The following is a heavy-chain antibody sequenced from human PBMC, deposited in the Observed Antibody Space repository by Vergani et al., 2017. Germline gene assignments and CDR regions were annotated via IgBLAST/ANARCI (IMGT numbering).Heavy chain of an antibody. Sequence: QVQLQQWGAGLLKPSETLSLTCAVYGGSFSGYYWSWIRQPPGKGLEWIGEINHSGSTNYNPSLKSRVTISVDKSKNQFSLKLSSVTAADTAVYYCARMGSGEATVTKNYYYYGMDVWGQGTTVTVSS. J-gene: IGHJ6*02. D-gene: IGHD4-17*01. CDR2: INHSGST. CDR3: ARMGSGEATVTKNYYYYGMDV. CDR1: GGSFSGYY. V-gene: IGHV4-34*01.